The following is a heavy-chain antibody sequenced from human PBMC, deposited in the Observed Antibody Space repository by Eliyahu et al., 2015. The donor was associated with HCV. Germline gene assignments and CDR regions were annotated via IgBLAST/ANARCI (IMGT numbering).Heavy chain of an antibody. Sequence: QLQESGPTLVKPSETLSLTCAVSGASVSSFQWNWIRHFPGKGLEWIGFISKTGNPTYNPSLKSRLTISLDTSLNQISLNVRSVTAADTAIYYCARDPGHGLIWAGGYFDHWGQGSLITVSS. D-gene: IGHD3-10*01. CDR3: ARDPGHGLIWAGGYFDH. J-gene: IGHJ4*02. CDR2: ISKTGNP. V-gene: IGHV4-59*02. CDR1: GASVSSFQ.